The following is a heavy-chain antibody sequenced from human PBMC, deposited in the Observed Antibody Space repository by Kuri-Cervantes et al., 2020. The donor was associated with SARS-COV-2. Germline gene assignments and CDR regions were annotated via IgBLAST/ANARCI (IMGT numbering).Heavy chain of an antibody. J-gene: IGHJ4*02. D-gene: IGHD3-16*01. V-gene: IGHV5-51*01. Sequence: KVSCKASGYRLTSYWTGWVRQMPGKGLEWMGIIYPGDPDTRYSPSFQGQVTISADKSINTAYLQWSSLKASDTAMYYCARNDPFDYWGQGTLVTVSS. CDR3: ARNDPFDY. CDR2: IYPGDPDT. CDR1: GYRLTSYW.